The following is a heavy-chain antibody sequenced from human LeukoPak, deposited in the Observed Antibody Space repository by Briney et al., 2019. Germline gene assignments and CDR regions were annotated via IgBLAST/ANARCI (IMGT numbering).Heavy chain of an antibody. CDR3: ARVGYSNGPQWFDP. D-gene: IGHD5-18*01. J-gene: IGHJ5*02. Sequence: PGGSLRLSCAASGFTFSSYSMNWVRQAPGKGLEWVSSISSSSSYIYYADSVKGRFTISRDNAKNSLYLQMNSLRAEDTAVYYCARVGYSNGPQWFDPWGQGTLVTVSS. CDR2: ISSSSSYI. V-gene: IGHV3-21*04. CDR1: GFTFSSYS.